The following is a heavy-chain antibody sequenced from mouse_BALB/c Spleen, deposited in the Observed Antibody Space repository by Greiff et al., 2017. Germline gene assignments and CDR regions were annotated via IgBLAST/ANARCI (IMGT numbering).Heavy chain of an antibody. CDR2: ISSGSSTI. CDR3: ARPQFITTDYYAMDY. V-gene: IGHV5-17*02. Sequence: EVKLVESGGGLVQPGGSRKLSCAASGFTFSSFGMHWVRQAPEKGLEWVAYISSGSSTIYYPDTVTGRFTISRDNAKNTLFLQMTSLRSEDTAMYYCARPQFITTDYYAMDYWGQGTSVTVSA. J-gene: IGHJ4*01. CDR1: GFTFSSFG. D-gene: IGHD1-2*01.